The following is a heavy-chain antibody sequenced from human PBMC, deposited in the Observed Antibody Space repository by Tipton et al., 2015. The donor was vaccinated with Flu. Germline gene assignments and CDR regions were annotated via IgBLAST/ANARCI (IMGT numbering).Heavy chain of an antibody. D-gene: IGHD3-10*01. CDR1: GGSMRSSSFF. CDR2: IYSSGNT. J-gene: IGHJ4*02. CDR3: VRGSGSGTFMIFDL. V-gene: IGHV4-39*07. Sequence: TLSLTCTVSGGSMRSSSFFWGWVRQPPGKGLEWIGHIYSSGNTNYNPSLEGRVTMSVDASRQQFSLNLRSMTAADTAVYYCVRGSGSGTFMIFDLWGQGTLVTVSS.